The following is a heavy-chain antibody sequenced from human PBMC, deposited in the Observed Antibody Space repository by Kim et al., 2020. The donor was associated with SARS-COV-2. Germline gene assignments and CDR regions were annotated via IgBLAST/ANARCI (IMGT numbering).Heavy chain of an antibody. CDR2: IRSKANSYAT. J-gene: IGHJ6*02. CDR3: TRGYSSSWSIKYYYYGMDV. CDR1: GFTFSGSA. Sequence: GGSLRLSCAASGFTFSGSAMHWVRQASGKGLEWVGRIRSKANSYATAYAASVKGRFTISRDDSKNTAYLQMNSLKTEDTAVYYCTRGYSSSWSIKYYYYGMDVWGQGTTVTVSS. D-gene: IGHD6-13*01. V-gene: IGHV3-73*01.